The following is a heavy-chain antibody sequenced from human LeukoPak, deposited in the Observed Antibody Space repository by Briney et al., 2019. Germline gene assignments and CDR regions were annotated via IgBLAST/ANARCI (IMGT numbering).Heavy chain of an antibody. CDR2: ISSSSTTI. V-gene: IGHV3-48*04. D-gene: IGHD3-22*01. Sequence: GGSLRLSCAASGFTFSSYSMNWVCQAPGAGLEWVSYISSSSTTIYYADSVKGRFTISRDNAKNSLYLQMNSLRAEDTAVYYCARGNYYDYAFDVWGQGTMVTVSS. J-gene: IGHJ3*01. CDR3: ARGNYYDYAFDV. CDR1: GFTFSSYS.